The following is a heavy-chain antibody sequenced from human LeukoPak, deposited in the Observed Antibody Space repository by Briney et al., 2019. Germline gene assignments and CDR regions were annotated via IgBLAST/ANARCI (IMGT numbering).Heavy chain of an antibody. CDR3: ARDLHSSGWYSDY. V-gene: IGHV3-7*03. CDR2: IKQDGSEK. CDR1: GYTFNLAW. J-gene: IGHJ4*02. Sequence: GGSLRLSCAASGYTFNLAWINWVRQAPGKGLEWVANIKQDGSEKYYVDSVKGRFTISRDNAKNSLYLQMNSLRAEDTAVYYCARDLHSSGWYSDYWGQGTLVTVSS. D-gene: IGHD6-19*01.